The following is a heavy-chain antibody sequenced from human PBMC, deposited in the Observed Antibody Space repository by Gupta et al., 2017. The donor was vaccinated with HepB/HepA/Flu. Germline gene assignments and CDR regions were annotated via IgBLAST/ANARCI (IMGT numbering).Heavy chain of an antibody. CDR3: GRVGEAGY. CDR1: GFSFSGYW. Sequence: EVQPVESGGGLVQPGGSVRLSCAASGFSFSGYWMHGVRQTPGKGLVWVSDISTDGRTVFYADSVKGRFTISRDNAKNTLYLQMNSLGAADTAVYYCGRVGEAGYWGQGALVTVSS. J-gene: IGHJ4*02. V-gene: IGHV3-74*01. D-gene: IGHD4-17*01. CDR2: ISTDGRTV.